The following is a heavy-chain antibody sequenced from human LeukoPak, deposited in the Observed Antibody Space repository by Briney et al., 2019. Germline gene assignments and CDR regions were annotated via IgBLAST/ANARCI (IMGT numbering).Heavy chain of an antibody. V-gene: IGHV3-23*01. D-gene: IGHD3-22*01. J-gene: IGHJ6*03. CDR3: AKAGGYSPLIYYYYYMDV. CDR2: ISSGGGET. Sequence: PGGSLRLSCVASGITFSSYAMSWVRQAPGKGLEWVSAISSGGGETHYADSVKGRFTISRDNSKNTLYLQMNSLRAEDTAVYYCAKAGGYSPLIYYYYYMDVWGKGTTVTVSS. CDR1: GITFSSYA.